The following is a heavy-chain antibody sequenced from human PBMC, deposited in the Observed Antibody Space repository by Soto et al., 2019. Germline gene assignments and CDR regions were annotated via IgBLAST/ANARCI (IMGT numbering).Heavy chain of an antibody. CDR1: GFTLRNYA. D-gene: IGHD1-20*01. J-gene: IGHJ4*02. CDR3: AKAKGDYNWDNRPPFDY. Sequence: GALRLSCEASGFTLRNYAMTWIRQAPGKGLEWVSLISANDVGTYYAESVKTRFTISTDQSRNTVYLQMDSLRADDTAIYYCAKAKGDYNWDNRPPFDYWGQGTLVTVSS. V-gene: IGHV3-23*01. CDR2: ISANDVGT.